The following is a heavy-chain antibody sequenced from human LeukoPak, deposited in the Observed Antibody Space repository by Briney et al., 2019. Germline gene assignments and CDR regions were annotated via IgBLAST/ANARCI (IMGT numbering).Heavy chain of an antibody. J-gene: IGHJ5*02. CDR2: SNPNTGDT. V-gene: IGHV1-2*02. CDR1: GYIFTGYY. CDR3: ARSPRVTGINWFDP. Sequence: ASVKVSCKASGYIFTGYYLHWGRQAPGQGLEWMGWSNPNTGDTNYTQKFQGRVTMTRETSISTAYMELSRLRSDATAVYYCARSPRVTGINWFDPWGQGTLVTVSS. D-gene: IGHD1-20*01.